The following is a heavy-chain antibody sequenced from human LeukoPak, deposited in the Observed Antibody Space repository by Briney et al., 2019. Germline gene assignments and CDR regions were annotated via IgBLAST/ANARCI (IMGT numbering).Heavy chain of an antibody. V-gene: IGHV3-7*03. CDR3: VRAMDV. CDR2: IRQDGSEK. J-gene: IGHJ6*02. CDR1: GFTFSSYW. Sequence: GGSLRLSCAASGFTFSSYWMIWVRQAPGQGLEWVANIRQDGSEKHYVDSVNGRFTISRDNSKNSLYLQMNSLRAEDTAVYYCVRAMDVWGQGTTVTVSS.